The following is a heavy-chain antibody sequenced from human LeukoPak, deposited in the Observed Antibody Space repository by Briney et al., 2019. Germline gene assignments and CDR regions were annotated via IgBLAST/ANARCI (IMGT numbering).Heavy chain of an antibody. CDR1: GFTFSSYA. CDR3: AKGIHYYDSSGSGTFDI. D-gene: IGHD3-22*01. Sequence: PGGSLRLSCAASGFTFSSYAMSWVRQAPGKGLEWASAISSSGGSTYYADSVKGRFTISRDNSKNTVDLQMNSLRAEDTAVYYCAKGIHYYDSSGSGTFDIWGQGTMVTVSS. V-gene: IGHV3-23*01. J-gene: IGHJ3*02. CDR2: ISSSGGST.